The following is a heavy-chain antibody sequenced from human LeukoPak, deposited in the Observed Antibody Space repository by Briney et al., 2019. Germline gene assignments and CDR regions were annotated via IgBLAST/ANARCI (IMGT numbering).Heavy chain of an antibody. Sequence: PSETLSLTCTVSGGSISSYYWSWIRQPPGKGLEWIGYINYSGSTNYNPSLKSRVTISVDTSKNQFSLKLRSVSAADTAVYYCARGSDSIVVVPTAFDYWGQGTLVTVSS. V-gene: IGHV4-59*01. CDR1: GGSISSYY. CDR3: ARGSDSIVVVPTAFDY. J-gene: IGHJ4*02. D-gene: IGHD2-2*01. CDR2: INYSGST.